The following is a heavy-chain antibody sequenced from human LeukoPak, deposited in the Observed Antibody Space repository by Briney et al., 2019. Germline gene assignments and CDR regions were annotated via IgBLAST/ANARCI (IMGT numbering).Heavy chain of an antibody. CDR2: IYPGDSDT. Sequence: GESLKISCKGSGYSFTCYWIGWVRQMPGKGLEWMGIIYPGDSDTRYSPSFQGQVTISADKSISTAYLQWSSLKASDTATYYCARPYCSSTSCYGYFDYWGQGTLVTVSS. CDR1: GYSFTCYW. CDR3: ARPYCSSTSCYGYFDY. J-gene: IGHJ4*02. V-gene: IGHV5-51*01. D-gene: IGHD2-2*01.